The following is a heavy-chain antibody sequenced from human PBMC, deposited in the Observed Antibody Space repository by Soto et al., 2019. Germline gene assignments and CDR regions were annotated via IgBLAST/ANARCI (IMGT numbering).Heavy chain of an antibody. V-gene: IGHV3-9*01. Sequence: EVQLVESGGGLVQPGRSLRLSCAASGFTFDDYAMHWVRQAPGKGLEWVSGISWNSGSIGYADSVKGRFTISRDNAKNSLYLQVNRLMAEDTALYYCAKGEGSSWYYSLFDYWGQGTLVTVSS. CDR2: ISWNSGSI. CDR3: AKGEGSSWYYSLFDY. D-gene: IGHD3-22*01. J-gene: IGHJ4*02. CDR1: GFTFDDYA.